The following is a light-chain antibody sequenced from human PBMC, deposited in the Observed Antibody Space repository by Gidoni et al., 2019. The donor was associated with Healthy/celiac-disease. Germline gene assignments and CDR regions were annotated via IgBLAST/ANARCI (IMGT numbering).Light chain of an antibody. CDR3: QQRSNWPT. CDR2: DAS. CDR1: QSVSSY. V-gene: IGKV3-11*01. J-gene: IGKJ4*01. Sequence: VFTQSPATLSLSPGERATLSCRASQSVSSYLAWYQQKPGQAPRLLIYDASNRATGSPARFRGSGSGTDFTLTISSLEPEDFAVYYCQQRSNWPTFGGGTKVEIK.